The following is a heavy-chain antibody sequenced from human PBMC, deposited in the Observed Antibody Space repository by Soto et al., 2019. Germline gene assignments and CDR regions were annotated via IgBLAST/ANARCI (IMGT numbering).Heavy chain of an antibody. D-gene: IGHD6-6*01. V-gene: IGHV3-30*18. CDR2: ISYDGSNK. CDR3: AKPPSSSSTFQIPPLTLAFHI. J-gene: IGHJ3*02. Sequence: PGGSLRLSCAASGFTFSSYWMTWVRQAPGKGLEWVAVISYDGSNKYYADSVKGRFTISRDNSKNTLYLQMNSLRAEDTAVYYCAKPPSSSSTFQIPPLTLAFHIWGQGTMVTVSS. CDR1: GFTFSSYW.